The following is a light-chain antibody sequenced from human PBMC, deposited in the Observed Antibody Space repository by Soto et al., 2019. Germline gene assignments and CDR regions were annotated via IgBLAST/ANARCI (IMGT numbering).Light chain of an antibody. CDR3: QQFNSYPIN. V-gene: IGKV1-13*02. CDR2: DVS. Sequence: AIQLTQSPSSLSASVGDRVTITCRASQDIRGALAWYQQKPGKAPKILIYDVSTLESGVPSRFSGSSSGTDFTFTISSLQPVDFATYYCQQFNSYPINFGQGTRLEIK. CDR1: QDIRGA. J-gene: IGKJ5*01.